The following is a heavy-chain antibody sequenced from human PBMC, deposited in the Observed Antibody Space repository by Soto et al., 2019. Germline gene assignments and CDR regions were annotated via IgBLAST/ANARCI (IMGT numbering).Heavy chain of an antibody. CDR2: IYYSGST. Sequence: SETLSLTCTVSGGSISSYYWSWIRQPPGKGLEWIGYIYYSGSTNYNPSLKSRVTISVDTSKNQFSLKLSSVTAADTAVYYCARARGQWLVRGRVYFDYWGQGTLVTVS. D-gene: IGHD6-19*01. J-gene: IGHJ4*02. CDR1: GGSISSYY. CDR3: ARARGQWLVRGRVYFDY. V-gene: IGHV4-59*01.